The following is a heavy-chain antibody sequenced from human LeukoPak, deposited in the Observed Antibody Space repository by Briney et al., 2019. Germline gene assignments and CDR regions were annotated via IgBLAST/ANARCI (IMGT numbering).Heavy chain of an antibody. J-gene: IGHJ6*02. CDR3: ASAGPKPYYYYGMDV. Sequence: ASVKVSCKASGGTFSSHAISWVRQAPGQGLEWMGGIIPIFGTAKYAQKSQGRVTITADESTSTAYMELSSLRSEDTAVYYCASAGPKPYYYYGMDVWGQGTTVTVSS. CDR1: GGTFSSHA. CDR2: IIPIFGTA. V-gene: IGHV1-69*13.